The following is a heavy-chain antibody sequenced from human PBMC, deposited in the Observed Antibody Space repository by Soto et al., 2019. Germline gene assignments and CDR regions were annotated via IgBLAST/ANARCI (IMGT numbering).Heavy chain of an antibody. D-gene: IGHD6-19*01. V-gene: IGHV3-30*18. Sequence: GGSLRLSCAASGFTFGDYAMHWVGQAPGKGLEWVAVVSHDGRNTHYADSVKGRFTISRDSSKNTVSLEMTSLRAEDTAVYYCAKGGRQWLVTSDFNYWGQGALVTVSS. J-gene: IGHJ4*02. CDR1: GFTFGDYA. CDR2: VSHDGRNT. CDR3: AKGGRQWLVTSDFNY.